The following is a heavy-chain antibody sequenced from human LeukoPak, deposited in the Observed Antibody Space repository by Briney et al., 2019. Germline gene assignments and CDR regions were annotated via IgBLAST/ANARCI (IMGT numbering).Heavy chain of an antibody. V-gene: IGHV4-59*01. CDR1: GGSISSYY. D-gene: IGHD3-3*01. J-gene: IGHJ1*01. CDR2: IYYSGST. CDR3: ASSSDDLYFQH. Sequence: SETLSLTCTVSGGSISSYYWSWIRQPPGKGLEWIGYIYYSGSTNYNPSLKSRVTISVDTSKNQFPLKLSSVTAADTAVYYCASSSDDLYFQHWGQGTLVTVSS.